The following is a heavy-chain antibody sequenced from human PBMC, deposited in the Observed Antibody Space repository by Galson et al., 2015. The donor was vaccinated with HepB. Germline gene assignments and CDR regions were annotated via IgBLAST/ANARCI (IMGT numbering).Heavy chain of an antibody. Sequence: SLRLSCAASGFTFSSYAMHWVRQAPGKGLEYVSAISSNGGSTYYADSVKGRFTISRDNSKNTLYLQMSSLRAEDTAVYYCVKVMDDYYGSGSYYYWGQGTLVTVSS. CDR3: VKVMDDYYGSGSYYY. J-gene: IGHJ4*02. D-gene: IGHD3-10*01. V-gene: IGHV3-64D*06. CDR2: ISSNGGST. CDR1: GFTFSSYA.